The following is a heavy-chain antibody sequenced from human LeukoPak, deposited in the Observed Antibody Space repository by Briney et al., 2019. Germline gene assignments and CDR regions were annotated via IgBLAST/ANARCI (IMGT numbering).Heavy chain of an antibody. V-gene: IGHV3-48*03. CDR1: GFTFSSYE. CDR2: ISSSDNTI. D-gene: IGHD2-15*01. CDR3: AIGLECSGGSCYSRPFDY. Sequence: GGSLRLSCTASGFTFSSYEMNWVRQAPGKGLEWVSYISSSDNTIYYADSVKGRFTISRDNAKNSLYLQMNTLRAEDTAVYYCAIGLECSGGSCYSRPFDYWGQGTLVTVSS. J-gene: IGHJ4*02.